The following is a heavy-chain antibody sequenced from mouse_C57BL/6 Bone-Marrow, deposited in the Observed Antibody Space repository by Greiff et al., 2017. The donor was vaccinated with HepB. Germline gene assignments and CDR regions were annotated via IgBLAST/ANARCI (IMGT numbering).Heavy chain of an antibody. D-gene: IGHD1-1*01. CDR2: IYPRSGNT. V-gene: IGHV1-81*01. J-gene: IGHJ1*03. CDR1: GYTFTSYG. CDR3: ARYYGSEDWYFDV. Sequence: QVQLQQSGAELARPGASVKLSCKASGYTFTSYGISWVKQRTGQGLEWIGEIYPRSGNTYYNEKFKGKATLTADKSSSTACMELRSLTSEDSAVYFCARYYGSEDWYFDVWGTGTTVTVSS.